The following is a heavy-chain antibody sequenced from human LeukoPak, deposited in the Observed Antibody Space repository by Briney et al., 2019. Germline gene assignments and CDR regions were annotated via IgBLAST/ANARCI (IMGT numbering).Heavy chain of an antibody. Sequence: SETLSLTCTVSGGSISSSNWWSWVRQPPGKGLEWIGEVYHTGSTNNNPSLKSRVTISMDKSKNQFSLRLTSVTAADTAVYYWAREGPGSGSYYLDYWGQGTLVTVSS. CDR2: VYHTGST. V-gene: IGHV4-4*02. D-gene: IGHD3-10*01. CDR1: GGSISSSNW. CDR3: AREGPGSGSYYLDY. J-gene: IGHJ4*02.